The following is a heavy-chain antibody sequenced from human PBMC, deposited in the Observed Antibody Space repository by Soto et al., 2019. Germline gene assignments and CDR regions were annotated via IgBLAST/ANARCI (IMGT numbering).Heavy chain of an antibody. V-gene: IGHV3-23*01. D-gene: IGHD6-19*01. CDR2: ISGSGGST. Sequence: PGGSLRLSCAASGFTFSSYAMSWVRQAPGKGLEWVSAISGSGGSTYYADSVKGRFTISRDNSKNTLYLQMNSLRAEDTAVYYCAKGRAGYSSGWYGWFDPWGQGTLVTVSS. CDR3: AKGRAGYSSGWYGWFDP. J-gene: IGHJ5*02. CDR1: GFTFSSYA.